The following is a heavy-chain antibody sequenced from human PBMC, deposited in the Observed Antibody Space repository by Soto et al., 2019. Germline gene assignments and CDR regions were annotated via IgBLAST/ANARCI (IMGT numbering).Heavy chain of an antibody. CDR3: SRRVQEVAAAGTGVWFDP. Sequence: GESLKISCKGSGYSFTSYWIGWVCQMPGKGLEWMGIIYPGDSDTRYSPSFQCQVTISADKPISTAYLQWSSLKASDTAMYYCSRRVQEVAAAGTGVWFDPWGQGTLVTVSS. CDR1: GYSFTSYW. V-gene: IGHV5-51*01. CDR2: IYPGDSDT. J-gene: IGHJ5*02. D-gene: IGHD6-13*01.